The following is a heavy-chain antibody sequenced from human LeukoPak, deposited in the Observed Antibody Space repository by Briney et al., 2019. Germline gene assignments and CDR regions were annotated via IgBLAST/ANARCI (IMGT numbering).Heavy chain of an antibody. CDR2: INPSGGSR. Sequence: ASVRVSCKASGYTFTSYYMHWVRQAPGQGLEWMGIINPSGGSRSYAQKFQGRVTMTRDTSTSTVHMELSSLRSEDTAVYYCARDRVIGSSRGWFDPWGQGTLVTVSS. D-gene: IGHD1-26*01. V-gene: IGHV1-46*01. CDR3: ARDRVIGSSRGWFDP. J-gene: IGHJ5*02. CDR1: GYTFTSYY.